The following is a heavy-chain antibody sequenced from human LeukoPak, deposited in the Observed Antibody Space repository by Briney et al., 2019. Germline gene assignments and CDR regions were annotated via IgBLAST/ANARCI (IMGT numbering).Heavy chain of an antibody. V-gene: IGHV3-23*01. Sequence: GGSLRLSCAASGFTFSNYAMSWVRKAPGKGLEWVSAIINSGESTYYADSVKGRFTISRDNSKNTLYLQMNSLRAEDTAVYYCAKALVYSGTNRAFDIWGQGTMVTVSS. CDR2: IINSGEST. CDR3: AKALVYSGTNRAFDI. J-gene: IGHJ3*02. CDR1: GFTFSNYA. D-gene: IGHD1-26*01.